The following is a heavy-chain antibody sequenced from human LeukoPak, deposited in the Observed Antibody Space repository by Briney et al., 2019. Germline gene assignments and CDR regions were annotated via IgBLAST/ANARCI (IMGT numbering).Heavy chain of an antibody. Sequence: PSQTLSLTCTAAAGFISRYYWSWIRQPPGKGLEWIGDVYYSGSSNYNPSLTSRVTISVDTSKKQFSLDLRSVTAADTAVHYCAGGPHYHDSSRYPPSYSYAMDVWGQGTTVTVSS. CDR2: VYYSGSS. CDR1: AGFISRYY. CDR3: AGGPHYHDSSRYPPSYSYAMDV. D-gene: IGHD3-22*01. V-gene: IGHV4-59*01. J-gene: IGHJ6*02.